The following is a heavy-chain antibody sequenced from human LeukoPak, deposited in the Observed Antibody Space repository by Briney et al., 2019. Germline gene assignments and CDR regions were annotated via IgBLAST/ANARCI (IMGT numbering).Heavy chain of an antibody. V-gene: IGHV1-2*04. CDR3: ARGGSSSWKHFDY. CDR1: GYTFTGYY. D-gene: IGHD6-13*01. J-gene: IGHJ4*02. CDR2: INPNRGGT. Sequence: ASVKVSCKASGYTFTGYYMHWVRQAPGQGLEWMGWINPNRGGTNYAQKFQGWVTMTRDTSISTAYMELSRLRSDDTAVYYCARGGSSSWKHFDYWGQGTLVTVSS.